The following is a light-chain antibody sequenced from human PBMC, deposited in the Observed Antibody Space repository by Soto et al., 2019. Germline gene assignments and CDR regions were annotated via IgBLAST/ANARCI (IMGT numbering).Light chain of an antibody. CDR3: SSYTSSSTLV. J-gene: IGLJ2*01. Sequence: QSALTQPASVSGSPGQSITISCTGTSSDVGGYNYVSWYQQHPGKAPKLMIYDVSNRPSGVSTRFSGSKSGNTASPTISGIQAEDEADYYCSSYTSSSTLVFGGGTKLTVL. V-gene: IGLV2-14*01. CDR1: SSDVGGYNY. CDR2: DVS.